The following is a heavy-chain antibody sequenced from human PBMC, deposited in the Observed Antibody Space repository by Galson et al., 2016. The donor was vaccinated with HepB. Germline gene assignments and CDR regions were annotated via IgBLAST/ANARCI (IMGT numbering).Heavy chain of an antibody. Sequence: SLRLSCAVSGFTFTSYAMTWVRQAPGKGLEWVSSISGSGSSTFYPDSVRGRFTISRDNSKNTLYLQMNSLRAEDTALYYCAKASGYSNSWYYFDYWGQGTLVTVS. CDR1: GFTFTSYA. J-gene: IGHJ4*02. CDR3: AKASGYSNSWYYFDY. D-gene: IGHD6-13*01. V-gene: IGHV3-23*01. CDR2: ISGSGSST.